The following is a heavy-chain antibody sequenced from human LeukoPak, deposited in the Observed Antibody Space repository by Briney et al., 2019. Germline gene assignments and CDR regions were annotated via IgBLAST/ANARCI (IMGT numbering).Heavy chain of an antibody. CDR1: GFTFSTYW. CDR3: ARNGVTIY. Sequence: GGSLRLSCAASGFTFSTYWMSWVRQAPGKGLEWVANIKQDGSEKNYVDSVKGRFTISRDNANRMLSLHINSLRAEDTAVYYCARNGVTIYWGQGTLVTVSS. J-gene: IGHJ4*02. CDR2: IKQDGSEK. V-gene: IGHV3-7*01. D-gene: IGHD3-10*01.